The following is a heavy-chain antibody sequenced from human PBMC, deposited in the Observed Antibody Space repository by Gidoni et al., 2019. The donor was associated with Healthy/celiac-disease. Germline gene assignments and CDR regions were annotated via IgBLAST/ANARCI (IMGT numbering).Heavy chain of an antibody. Sequence: QLQLQESGPGLVKPSETLSLTRTVPGGSISSSSYYWGWIRQPPGKGLEWIGSISYSGNTYYNPSLMSRVTISVDTSKNQFSLKLTSVTAADTAVYYCARRTRGSAFDIWGQGTMVTVSS. D-gene: IGHD2-2*01. CDR2: ISYSGNT. CDR1: GGSISSSSYY. J-gene: IGHJ3*02. V-gene: IGHV4-39*01. CDR3: ARRTRGSAFDI.